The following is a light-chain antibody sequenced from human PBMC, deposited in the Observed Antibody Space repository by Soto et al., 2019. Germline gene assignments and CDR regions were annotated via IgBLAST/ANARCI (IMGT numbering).Light chain of an antibody. CDR3: LQDYSYPYT. CDR2: AAS. Sequence: ALQMTQSPSSLSASVGDRATTSCRASQGIRNDLGWYQQKPGKAPKLLIYAASSLQSGVPSRFSGSGSGTDFTLTISSLQPEDFAVYYCLQDYSYPYTFGQGTKLEIK. J-gene: IGKJ2*01. V-gene: IGKV1-6*01. CDR1: QGIRND.